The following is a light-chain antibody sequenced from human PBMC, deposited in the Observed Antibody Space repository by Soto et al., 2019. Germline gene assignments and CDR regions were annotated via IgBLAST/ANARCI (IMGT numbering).Light chain of an antibody. CDR3: SSFTSISTYV. V-gene: IGLV2-14*01. CDR1: GDDIGGYNF. Sequence: QSVLTQPASVSGSPGQSSTISCGGTGDDIGGYNFVSWYQHHPGKAPKLIIYDVTHRSSGVSERFSGSKSGFTASLTISGLQAEDESHYYCSSFTSISTYVFGTGTKVTVL. CDR2: DVT. J-gene: IGLJ1*01.